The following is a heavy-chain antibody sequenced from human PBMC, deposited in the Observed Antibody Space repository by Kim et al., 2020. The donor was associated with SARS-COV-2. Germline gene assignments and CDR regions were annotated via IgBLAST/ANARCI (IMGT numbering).Heavy chain of an antibody. Sequence: HKSRGALSVDTSKNQFSLKLSSVTAADTAVYYCARVVGRAYVYYYYGMDVWGQGTTVTVSS. D-gene: IGHD1-26*01. J-gene: IGHJ6*02. V-gene: IGHV4-34*01. CDR3: ARVVGRAYVYYYYGMDV.